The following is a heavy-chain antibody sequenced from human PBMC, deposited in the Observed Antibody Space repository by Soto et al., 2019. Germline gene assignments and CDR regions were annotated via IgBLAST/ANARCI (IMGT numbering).Heavy chain of an antibody. CDR1: GGSISSVGYY. Sequence: NTSETLSLTCTVSGGSISSVGYYWSWIRQHPGKGLEWIGYIYYSGSTYYNPSLKSRVTISVDTSKNQFSLKLSSVTAADTAVYYCARVLWSTETAGHNWFDPWGQGTLVTVSS. J-gene: IGHJ5*02. V-gene: IGHV4-31*03. CDR2: IYYSGST. D-gene: IGHD3-10*01. CDR3: ARVLWSTETAGHNWFDP.